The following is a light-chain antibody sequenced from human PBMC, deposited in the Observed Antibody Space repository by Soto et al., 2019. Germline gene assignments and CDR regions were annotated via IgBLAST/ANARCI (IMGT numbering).Light chain of an antibody. J-gene: IGLJ1*01. CDR1: SSDIGAYNY. Sequence: QSVLTRPASGSGSPGQSITISCTGTSSDIGAYNYVSWYQQHPGKAPKLLIYEVTNRPSGVPDRFSGSKPGNTASLTISGLQAEDEANYYCNSYTTLSNRVFGTGTKVTVL. V-gene: IGLV2-14*01. CDR3: NSYTTLSNRV. CDR2: EVT.